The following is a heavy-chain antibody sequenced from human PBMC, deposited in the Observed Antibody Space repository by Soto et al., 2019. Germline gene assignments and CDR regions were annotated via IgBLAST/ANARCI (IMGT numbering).Heavy chain of an antibody. Sequence: GASVKVSCKATGYTFTSYGISWVRQAPGQGLEWMRWISVYNGNTNYAQKLQGRVTMTTDTSTSTAYMELRSLRSDDTAVYYCARVYRNAGTDLLSGIFDYWGQGTLVTVSS. V-gene: IGHV1-18*01. CDR3: ARVYRNAGTDLLSGIFDY. D-gene: IGHD1-1*01. CDR2: ISVYNGNT. CDR1: GYTFTSYG. J-gene: IGHJ4*02.